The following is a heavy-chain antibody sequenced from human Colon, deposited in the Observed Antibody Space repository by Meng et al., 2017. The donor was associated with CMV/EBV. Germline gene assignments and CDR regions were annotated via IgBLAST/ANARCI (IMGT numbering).Heavy chain of an antibody. D-gene: IGHD2-21*01. Sequence: GESLKISCAGSGFTFSSFWMYWVRQAPGKGLVWVSGIKIDGISTSYADSVKGRFTISRDNAKNILYLQMNRLRAEDTAVYYCAGTPGVNACDFWGQGTLVTVSS. J-gene: IGHJ4*03. CDR2: IKIDGIST. CDR3: AGTPGVNACDF. V-gene: IGHV3-74*01. CDR1: GFTFSSFW.